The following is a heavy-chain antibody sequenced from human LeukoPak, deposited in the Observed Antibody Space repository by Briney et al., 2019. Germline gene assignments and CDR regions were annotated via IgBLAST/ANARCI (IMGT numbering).Heavy chain of an antibody. V-gene: IGHV4-38-2*02. CDR1: GYSISNDYY. Sequence: SETLSLTCTVSGYSISNDYYWGWIRQPPGKGLEWIGSIYHSGSTYYNPSLKSRVTISVDTSKNQFSLKLSSVTAADTAVYYCARDSITIATFDYWGQGTLVTVSS. CDR2: IYHSGST. J-gene: IGHJ4*02. CDR3: ARDSITIATFDY. D-gene: IGHD3-10*01.